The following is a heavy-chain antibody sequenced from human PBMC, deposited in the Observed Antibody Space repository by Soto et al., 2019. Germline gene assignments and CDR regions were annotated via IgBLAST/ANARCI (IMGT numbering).Heavy chain of an antibody. CDR1: GGSISSGDYY. J-gene: IGHJ5*02. V-gene: IGHV4-30-4*01. Sequence: SETLSLTCTASGGSISSGDYYWSWIRQPPGKGLEWIGYIYYSGSTYYNPSLKSRVTISVDTSKNQFSLKLSSVTAADTAVYYCARGDIVVVPAGGYWFDPWGQGTLVTVSS. CDR3: ARGDIVVVPAGGYWFDP. CDR2: IYYSGST. D-gene: IGHD2-2*01.